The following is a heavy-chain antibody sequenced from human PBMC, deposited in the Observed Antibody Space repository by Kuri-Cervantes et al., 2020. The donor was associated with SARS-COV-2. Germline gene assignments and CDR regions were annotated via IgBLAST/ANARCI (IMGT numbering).Heavy chain of an antibody. CDR3: VRLDAVVYFGMDV. V-gene: IGHV1-18*01. D-gene: IGHD5-18*01. CDR2: ISAFDGNT. CDR1: GYSFTSFG. Sequence: ASVKVSCKASGYSFTSFGITWVRQAPGQGLEWMGWISAFDGNTNYAQKFRDRVALTTDTSTSIAYMELRTLRSDDTAVYYCVRLDAVVYFGMDVWGQGTTVTVSS. J-gene: IGHJ6*02.